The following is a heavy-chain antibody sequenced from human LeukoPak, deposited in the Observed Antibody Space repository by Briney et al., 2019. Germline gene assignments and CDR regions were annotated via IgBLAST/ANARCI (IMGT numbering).Heavy chain of an antibody. V-gene: IGHV1-18*01. J-gene: IGHJ5*02. CDR1: GYTFTSYG. CDR3: ARDRRYYDSSGFRSGNWFDP. CDR2: ISAYNGNT. Sequence: ASVKVSCKASGYTFTSYGISWVRQAPGQGLEWMGWISAYNGNTNYAQKLQGRVTMTTDTSTSTAYMELRSLRSDDTAVYYCARDRRYYDSSGFRSGNWFDPWGQGALVTVSS. D-gene: IGHD3-22*01.